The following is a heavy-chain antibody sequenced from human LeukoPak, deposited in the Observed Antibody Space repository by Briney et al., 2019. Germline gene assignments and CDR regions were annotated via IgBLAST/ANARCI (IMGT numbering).Heavy chain of an antibody. D-gene: IGHD4-17*01. CDR1: GGSISSGGYY. J-gene: IGHJ6*02. CDR3: ARERADYGDYVNHYYYYGMDV. Sequence: SETLSLTCTVSGGSISSGGYYWSWIRQHPGKGLEWIGYIYYSGSTYYNPSLKSRVTISVDTSKNQFSLKLSSLTAADTAVYYCARERADYGDYVNHYYYYGMDVWGQGTTVTVSS. V-gene: IGHV4-31*03. CDR2: IYYSGST.